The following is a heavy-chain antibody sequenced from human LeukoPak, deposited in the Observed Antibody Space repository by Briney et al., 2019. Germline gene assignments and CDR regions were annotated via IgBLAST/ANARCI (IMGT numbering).Heavy chain of an antibody. D-gene: IGHD3-3*01. CDR1: GFAFSSYA. CDR2: ISGSGGST. J-gene: IGHJ4*02. Sequence: QAGGSLRLSCAASGFAFSSYAMSWVRQAPGKGLEWVSAISGSGGSTYYADSVKGRFTISRDNSKNTLYLQMNSLRAEDTAVYYCAKDPYFWSGYVDYWGQGTLVTVSS. V-gene: IGHV3-23*01. CDR3: AKDPYFWSGYVDY.